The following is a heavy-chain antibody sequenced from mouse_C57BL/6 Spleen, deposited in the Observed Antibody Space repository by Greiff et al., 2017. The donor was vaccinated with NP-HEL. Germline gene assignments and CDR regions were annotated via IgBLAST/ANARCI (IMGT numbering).Heavy chain of an antibody. CDR3: ARPLWDGYYEFAY. Sequence: VQLQQSGTELVKPGASVKLSCKASGYTFTSYWMHWVKQRPGQGLEWIGNINPSNGGTNYNEKFKSKATLTVDKSSSTAYMQLSSLTSEDSAVYYCARPLWDGYYEFAYWGQGTLVTVSA. CDR2: INPSNGGT. CDR1: GYTFTSYW. J-gene: IGHJ3*01. D-gene: IGHD2-3*01. V-gene: IGHV1-53*01.